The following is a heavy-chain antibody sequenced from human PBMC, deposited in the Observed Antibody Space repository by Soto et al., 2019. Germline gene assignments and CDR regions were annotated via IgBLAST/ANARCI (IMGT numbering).Heavy chain of an antibody. J-gene: IGHJ4*02. CDR1: GGSISSSSYY. V-gene: IGHV4-39*01. CDR2: IYYSGST. Sequence: PSETLSLTCTVSGGSISSSSYYWDWIRQPPGKGLEWIGSIYYSGSTYYNPSLKSRVTISVDTSKNQFSLKLSSVTAADTAVYYCARQRHDSSGYYFFDYWGQGTLVTVSS. CDR3: ARQRHDSSGYYFFDY. D-gene: IGHD3-22*01.